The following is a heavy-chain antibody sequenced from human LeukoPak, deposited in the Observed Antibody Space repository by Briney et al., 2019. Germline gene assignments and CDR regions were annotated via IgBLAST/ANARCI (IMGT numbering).Heavy chain of an antibody. D-gene: IGHD3-9*01. V-gene: IGHV3-74*01. CDR3: TRDLMDYDVSTGLHHYYMDV. CDR1: GFTFSSYW. J-gene: IGHJ6*02. CDR2: INDDGRNI. Sequence: GGSLRLSCVASGFTFSSYWMHWVRQDPRKGLVWVSRINDDGRNINYADSVRGRFTISRDNAKNTLYLQMNTLRVEDTAVYYCTRDLMDYDVSTGLHHYYMDVWGQGTTVTVSS.